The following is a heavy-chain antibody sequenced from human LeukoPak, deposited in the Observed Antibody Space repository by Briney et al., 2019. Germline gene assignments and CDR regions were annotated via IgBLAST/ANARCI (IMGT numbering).Heavy chain of an antibody. CDR1: GFSFSSYW. D-gene: IGHD2/OR15-2a*01. CDR2: IKKDGSEE. Sequence: GGSLRLSCAASGFSFSSYWMSWVRQAPGKGLEWVAKIKKDGSEEYYVDSVKGRFTIFRDNAKNSLYLQMNSLRGEDTAVYYCARDPLTLYNYYMDVWGKGTTVIVSS. CDR3: ARDPLTLYNYYMDV. V-gene: IGHV3-7*01. J-gene: IGHJ6*03.